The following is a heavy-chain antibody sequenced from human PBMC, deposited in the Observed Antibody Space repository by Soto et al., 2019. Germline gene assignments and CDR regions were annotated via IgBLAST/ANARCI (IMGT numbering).Heavy chain of an antibody. J-gene: IGHJ6*02. CDR1: GYSFTTYW. Sequence: RGESLRISCKGSGYSFTTYWISWVRQMPGKGLEWMGRMDPSDSYTNYSPSFQGHVTISADKSISTAYLQWSSLKASDTAMYYCARWGGYSSIGTYDYYYGMDVWGQGTTVTVSS. CDR3: ARWGGYSSIGTYDYYYGMDV. V-gene: IGHV5-10-1*01. CDR2: MDPSDSYT. D-gene: IGHD5-18*01.